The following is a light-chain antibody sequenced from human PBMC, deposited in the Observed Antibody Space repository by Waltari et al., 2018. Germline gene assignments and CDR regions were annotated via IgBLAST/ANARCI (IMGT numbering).Light chain of an antibody. J-gene: IGLJ2*01. V-gene: IGLV1-47*01. CDR2: WGN. Sequence: HQAPWPAPKVSTPWGNHRPTGVPYRFAGSKSCTSASLAISGLRAEDEADYYCAAWDDSLGGVVFGGGTKLTVL. CDR3: AAWDDSLGGVV.